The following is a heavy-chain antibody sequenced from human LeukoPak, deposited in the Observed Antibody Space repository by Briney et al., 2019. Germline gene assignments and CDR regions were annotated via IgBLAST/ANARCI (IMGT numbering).Heavy chain of an antibody. CDR3: AKSDSAGSTYALDI. D-gene: IGHD1-1*01. J-gene: IGHJ3*02. Sequence: GGSLRLSCAASGFSFSTYTMNWVRQAPGKGLEWVSDISWNSGTIGYADSVKGRFTSSRDNAKKSLYLQMNSLRPEDTAMYYCAKSDSAGSTYALDIWGQGTLVTVSS. CDR2: ISWNSGTI. CDR1: GFSFSTYT. V-gene: IGHV3-9*01.